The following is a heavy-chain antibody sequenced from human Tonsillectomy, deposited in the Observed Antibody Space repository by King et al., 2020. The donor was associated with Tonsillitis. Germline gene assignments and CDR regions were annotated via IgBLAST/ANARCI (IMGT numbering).Heavy chain of an antibody. Sequence: VQLVESGGGLVKPGGSLRLSCAASGFSFSTYDMNWVRQAPGKGLEWVSYINRGSSHIYYADSVRGRFTISRDNAKNSLYLQMNSLTAEDMAVYYCARDGAATARVGGMDVWGQGTTVTVSS. V-gene: IGHV3-21*01. D-gene: IGHD2-21*02. CDR3: ARDGAATARVGGMDV. J-gene: IGHJ6*02. CDR1: GFSFSTYD. CDR2: INRGSSHI.